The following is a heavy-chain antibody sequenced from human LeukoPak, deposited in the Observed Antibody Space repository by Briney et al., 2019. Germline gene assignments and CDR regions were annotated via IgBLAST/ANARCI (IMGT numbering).Heavy chain of an antibody. Sequence: SVKVSCKASGFTFSSSAVQWVRQARGRRLEWIGWIVVDSGNTNYAQKFQERVTITRDVSTSTAYMELTSLRSEDTAVYYCAREGCRTSCPTWGYFDNWGQGTLVTVSS. D-gene: IGHD2-2*01. CDR1: GFTFSSSA. V-gene: IGHV1-58*01. J-gene: IGHJ4*02. CDR2: IVVDSGNT. CDR3: AREGCRTSCPTWGYFDN.